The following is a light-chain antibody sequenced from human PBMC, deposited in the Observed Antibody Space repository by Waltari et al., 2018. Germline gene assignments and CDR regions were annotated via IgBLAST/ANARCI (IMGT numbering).Light chain of an antibody. V-gene: IGKV1-33*01. Sequence: DIQMTQSPSSLSASVGDRVTITCQASQDTRNYLNWYQQKPGKAPKLLIYDASSLETGVPSRFSGNGSGTDFTFTISSLQPEDVAVYYCQQYYSALRGTFGPGTKLEIK. CDR2: DAS. CDR3: QQYYSALRGT. J-gene: IGKJ2*01. CDR1: QDTRNY.